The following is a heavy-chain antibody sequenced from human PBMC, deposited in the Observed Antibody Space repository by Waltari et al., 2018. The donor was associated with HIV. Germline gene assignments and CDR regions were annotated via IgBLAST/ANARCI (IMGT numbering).Heavy chain of an antibody. J-gene: IGHJ1*01. Sequence: EVQLLESGGGLVQFGGSLRLSCSASGFIFGDYAMGWVRQTPDKGLECVSTIRGSGTTTDYADSVKGRFTIARDNSRNTVFLQMSSLTTDDTAMYFCTKGKMELIQEYFQYWGKGSLVTVSS. V-gene: IGHV3-23*01. CDR1: GFIFGDYA. D-gene: IGHD1-7*01. CDR3: TKGKMELIQEYFQY. CDR2: IRGSGTTT.